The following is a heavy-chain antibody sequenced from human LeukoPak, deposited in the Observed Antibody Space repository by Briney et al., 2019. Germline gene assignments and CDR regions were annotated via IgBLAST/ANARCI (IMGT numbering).Heavy chain of an antibody. CDR1: GGSISSSSYF. J-gene: IGHJ4*02. D-gene: IGHD5-18*01. V-gene: IGHV4-39*01. CDR2: LYFGGST. Sequence: SETLSLTCTVSGGSISSSSYFWGWIRQPPGKGLEWIGTLYFGGSTYYNPSLKSRVTISVDTSKNQFPLKLSSVTAADTAVYFCAGRYYYIDYWGQGNLVTVSS. CDR3: AGRYYYIDY.